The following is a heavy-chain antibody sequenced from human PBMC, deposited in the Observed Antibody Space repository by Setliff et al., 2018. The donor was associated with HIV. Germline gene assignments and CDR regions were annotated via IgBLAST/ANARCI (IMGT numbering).Heavy chain of an antibody. Sequence: PSETLSLTCAVSGYSISSGYYWGWIRQPPGKGLEWIGSIYHSGSTYYNPSLKSRVTISVDPSKTQFSLKLNSVTAADTAVYYCARGQPQGGGTYWSAFDIWGQGTMVTVSS. CDR3: ARGQPQGGGTYWSAFDI. D-gene: IGHD1-26*01. CDR1: GYSISSGYY. V-gene: IGHV4-38-2*01. CDR2: IYHSGST. J-gene: IGHJ3*02.